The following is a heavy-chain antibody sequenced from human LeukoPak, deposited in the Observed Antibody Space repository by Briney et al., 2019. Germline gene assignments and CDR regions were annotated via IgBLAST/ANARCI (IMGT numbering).Heavy chain of an antibody. CDR3: GRGRLYGSGTYYVFDY. V-gene: IGHV3-23*01. CDR2: ISGNAVTT. D-gene: IGHD3-10*01. CDR1: GFTFSSYS. J-gene: IGHJ4*02. Sequence: GGSLRLSCAASGFTFSSYSMNWVRQAPGKGLEWVSSISGNAVTTYYADSVKGRFTISRDNSKNTMYLQMNSLRDEDTAVYYCGRGRLYGSGTYYVFDYWGRGTLVTVSS.